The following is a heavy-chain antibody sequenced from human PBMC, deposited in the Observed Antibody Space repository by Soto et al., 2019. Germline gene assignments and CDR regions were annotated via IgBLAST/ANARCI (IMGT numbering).Heavy chain of an antibody. Sequence: EVQLLESGGGLVQPGGSLTLSRATSGFTFSSYAMVWVRQAAEKGLEWVASISNNGDTAYYADSVKGRFTISRGNSENTLSLQMNGLRADDTALYFCAKSRVFIGAIVTLLDSWGQGTQVTVSS. D-gene: IGHD3-16*02. CDR3: AKSRVFIGAIVTLLDS. V-gene: IGHV3-23*01. CDR1: GFTFSSYA. J-gene: IGHJ4*02. CDR2: ISNNGDTA.